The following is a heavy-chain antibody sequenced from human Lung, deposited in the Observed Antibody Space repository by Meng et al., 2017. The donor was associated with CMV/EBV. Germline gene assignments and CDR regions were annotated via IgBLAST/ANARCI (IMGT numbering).Heavy chain of an antibody. CDR3: ASGSWVGDFDI. V-gene: IGHV1-18*01. Sequence: AXVXVSCKASGYTFTSYGISWVRQAPGQGLEWMGWISAYNGNTNYAQKLQGRVTMTTDTSTSTAYMELRSLRSDDTAVYYCASGSWVGDFDIWGQGTMVTVSS. CDR2: ISAYNGNT. J-gene: IGHJ3*02. D-gene: IGHD2-15*01. CDR1: GYTFTSYG.